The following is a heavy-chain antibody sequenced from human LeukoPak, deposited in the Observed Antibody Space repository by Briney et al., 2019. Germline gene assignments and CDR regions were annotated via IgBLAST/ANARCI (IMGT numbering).Heavy chain of an antibody. CDR1: GFTVSSDH. CDR3: ARASFWPRGFDI. D-gene: IGHD2/OR15-2a*01. CDR2: IYSGGGT. J-gene: IGHJ3*02. Sequence: GGCLRLSCVASGFTVSSDHMSWVRPAPGKGLEWVSLIYSGGGTYYADSVQGRFTISRDNSKNTVSLQMKTLRAEDTALYYCARASFWPRGFDIWGQGTMVTVSS. V-gene: IGHV3-66*01.